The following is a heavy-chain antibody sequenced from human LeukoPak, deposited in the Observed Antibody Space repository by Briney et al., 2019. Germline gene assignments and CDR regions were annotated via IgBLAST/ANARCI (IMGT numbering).Heavy chain of an antibody. CDR2: NYYNGVT. Sequence: PSETLSLTCSVSGGSINSYFWSWIWQPPGKGLEWIGCNYYNGVTNYNPSLKSRVTISADKSKNQLSLKLSSVTAADTAVYYCARDYGDYTYYWYFDLWGRGTLVTVSS. V-gene: IGHV4-59*01. CDR1: GGSINSYF. D-gene: IGHD4-17*01. J-gene: IGHJ2*01. CDR3: ARDYGDYTYYWYFDL.